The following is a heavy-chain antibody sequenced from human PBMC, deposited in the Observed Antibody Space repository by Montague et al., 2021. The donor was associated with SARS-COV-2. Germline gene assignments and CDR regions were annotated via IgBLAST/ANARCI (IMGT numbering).Heavy chain of an antibody. CDR2: VYYSGSI. V-gene: IGHV4-59*12. CDR1: GGSISTYS. D-gene: IGHD6-19*01. CDR3: ARDIAVAGLFDY. J-gene: IGHJ4*02. Sequence: SETLSLTCTVSGGSISTYSWSWIRQPPGKGLECIGYVYYSGSINXNPSLKSRVTLSIDTSKNQFSLKLSSVTAADTAVYYCARDIAVAGLFDYWGQGTLVTVSS.